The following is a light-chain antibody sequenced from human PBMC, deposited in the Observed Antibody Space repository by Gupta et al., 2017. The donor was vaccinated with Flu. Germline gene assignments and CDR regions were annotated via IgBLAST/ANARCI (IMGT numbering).Light chain of an antibody. CDR1: SVGTRNF. CDR2: GVT. J-gene: IGLJ3*02. V-gene: IGLV2-14*01. Sequence: QSALTQPASVSGSPGQSITISCTGRSVGTRNFVSWFQQHPGKAPTVLIYGVTNRPSGVSPRFSGSRSGNTASLTISGLQAEDEADYYCSSYPTTDVWVFGGGTKLTVL. CDR3: SSYPTTDVWV.